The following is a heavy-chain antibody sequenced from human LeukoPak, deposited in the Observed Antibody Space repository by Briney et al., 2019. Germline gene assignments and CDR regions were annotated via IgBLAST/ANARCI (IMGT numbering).Heavy chain of an antibody. V-gene: IGHV3-64D*06. J-gene: IGHJ4*02. CDR1: AFTFGSYA. Sequence: PGGSLTLSCTGSAFTFGSYALHWVRPAPGKGLEYVSSISSNGDNTYYAHCVKGRFTISREKSKSTWYLQMSTLSADDTIVKYSVSGTTYWGQGTLVTVSS. CDR3: VSGTTY. CDR2: ISSNGDNT. D-gene: IGHD1-1*01.